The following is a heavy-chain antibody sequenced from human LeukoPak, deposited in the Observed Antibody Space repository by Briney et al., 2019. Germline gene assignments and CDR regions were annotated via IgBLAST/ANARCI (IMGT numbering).Heavy chain of an antibody. Sequence: SGTLSLTCAGYGGSFSGYYWSRIRQPPGKGLEWIGEINHSGSTNYNPSLKSRVTISVDTSKNQFSLKLSSVTAADTAVYFCARGWSWPPDYWGKGTLVTVSS. J-gene: IGHJ4*02. CDR1: GGSFSGYY. V-gene: IGHV4-34*01. CDR3: ARGWSWPPDY. D-gene: IGHD1-26*01. CDR2: INHSGST.